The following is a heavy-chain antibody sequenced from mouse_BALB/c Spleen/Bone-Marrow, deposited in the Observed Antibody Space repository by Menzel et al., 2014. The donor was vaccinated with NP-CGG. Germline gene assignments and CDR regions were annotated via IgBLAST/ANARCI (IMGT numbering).Heavy chain of an antibody. CDR2: IDPANGNT. J-gene: IGHJ2*01. CDR1: GFNIKDTY. CDR3: AKYVYGYYFDY. D-gene: IGHD2-2*01. Sequence: EVQLQQSGAELVKPGASVKLSCTASGFNIKDTYMHWVKQRPEQGLEWIGRIDPANGNTKYDPKFQGKATITADTSSNTAYLQLSSLTSKDTAVYYCAKYVYGYYFDYWGQGTTLTVSS. V-gene: IGHV14-3*02.